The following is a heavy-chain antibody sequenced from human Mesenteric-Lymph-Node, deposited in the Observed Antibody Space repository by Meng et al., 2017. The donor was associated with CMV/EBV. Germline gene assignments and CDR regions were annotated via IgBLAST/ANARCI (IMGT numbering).Heavy chain of an antibody. V-gene: IGHV4-34*01. D-gene: IGHD4-23*01. Sequence: LLQWGEGLLKPSWTLSLTCVDYVGSFIGYYWSWIRQPPGKGLEWIEEINHSGSTNYNPSLKSRVTISVDTSKNQFSLKLSSVTAADTAVYYCARHQRWLKSEGGFNYWGQGTLVTVSS. CDR2: INHSGST. CDR1: VGSFIGYY. J-gene: IGHJ4*02. CDR3: ARHQRWLKSEGGFNY.